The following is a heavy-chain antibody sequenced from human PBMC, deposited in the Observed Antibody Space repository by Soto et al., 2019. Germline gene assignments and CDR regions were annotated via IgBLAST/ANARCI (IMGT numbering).Heavy chain of an antibody. J-gene: IGHJ6*02. CDR3: ARDRRGAPQEFYGMDV. V-gene: IGHV1-46*01. CDR1: GYTFTSYY. Sequence: ASVKVSCKASGYTFTSYYMHWVRQAPGQGLEWMGIINPSGGSTSYAQKFQGRVTMTRDTSTSTVYMELSSLRSEDTAVYYCARDRRGAPQEFYGMDVWGQGTTVTVSS. CDR2: INPSGGST. D-gene: IGHD1-26*01.